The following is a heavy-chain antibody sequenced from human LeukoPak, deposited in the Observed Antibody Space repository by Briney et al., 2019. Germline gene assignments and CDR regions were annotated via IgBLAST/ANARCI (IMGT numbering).Heavy chain of an antibody. V-gene: IGHV1-2*02. CDR2: INPNSGGT. J-gene: IGHJ6*02. Sequence: ASVKVSRKASGYTFTGYYMHWVRQAPGQGLEWMGWINPNSGGTNYAQKFQGRVTMTRDTSISTAYMELSRLRSDDTAVYYCAREGHYGSGSTYGMDVWGQGTTVTVSS. CDR3: AREGHYGSGSTYGMDV. D-gene: IGHD3-10*01. CDR1: GYTFTGYY.